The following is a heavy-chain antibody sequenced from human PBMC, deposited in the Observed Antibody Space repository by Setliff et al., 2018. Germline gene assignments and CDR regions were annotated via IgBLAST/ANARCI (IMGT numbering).Heavy chain of an antibody. Sequence: GGSLRLSCAASGFTFSTYWMSWVRQAPGKGLEWVANIKQDGSEKYYVDSVKGRFTISRDKSKNTLCLQMNSLRAEDTAVYYCSRDLQGSGDYVVDYWGQGTLVTVSS. CDR2: IKQDGSEK. CDR3: SRDLQGSGDYVVDY. V-gene: IGHV3-7*01. CDR1: GFTFSTYW. J-gene: IGHJ4*02. D-gene: IGHD4-17*01.